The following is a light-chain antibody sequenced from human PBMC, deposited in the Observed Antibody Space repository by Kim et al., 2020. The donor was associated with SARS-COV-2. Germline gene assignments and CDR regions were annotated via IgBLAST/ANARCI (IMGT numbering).Light chain of an antibody. V-gene: IGKV1-17*01. J-gene: IGKJ5*01. CDR3: LQHKTYPIT. CDR1: QDIRND. Sequence: ASVGAICTITCRASQDIRNDLGWYQQNPGRAPKRLFYGASSLQSGVPSRFSGSGSGTEFTLTISSLQPEDFATYFCLQHKTYPITFGQGTRLEIK. CDR2: GAS.